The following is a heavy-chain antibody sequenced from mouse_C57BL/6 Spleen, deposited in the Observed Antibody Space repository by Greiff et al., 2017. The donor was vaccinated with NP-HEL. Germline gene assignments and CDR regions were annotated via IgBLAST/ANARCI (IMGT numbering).Heavy chain of an antibody. D-gene: IGHD2-2*01. V-gene: IGHV3-6*01. Sequence: DVKLQESGPGLVKPSQSLSLTCSVTGYSITSGYYWNWIRQFPGNKLEWMGYISYDGSNNYNPSLKNRISITRDTSKNQFFLKLNSVTTEDTATYYCAGYGYDGSAYWGQGTLVTVSA. J-gene: IGHJ3*01. CDR3: AGYGYDGSAY. CDR2: ISYDGSN. CDR1: GYSITSGYY.